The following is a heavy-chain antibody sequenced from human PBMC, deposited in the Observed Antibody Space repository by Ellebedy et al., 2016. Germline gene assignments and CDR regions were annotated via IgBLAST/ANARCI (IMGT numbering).Heavy chain of an antibody. D-gene: IGHD5-18*01. CDR2: IRSKAYGGTT. CDR3: TRALATAMAGNYFDY. Sequence: GESLKISXTASGFTFGDYAMSWFRQAPGKGLEWVGFIRSKAYGGTTEYAASVKGRFTISRDDSKSIAYLQMNSLKTEDTAVYYCTRALATAMAGNYFDYWGQGTLVTVSS. J-gene: IGHJ4*02. V-gene: IGHV3-49*03. CDR1: GFTFGDYA.